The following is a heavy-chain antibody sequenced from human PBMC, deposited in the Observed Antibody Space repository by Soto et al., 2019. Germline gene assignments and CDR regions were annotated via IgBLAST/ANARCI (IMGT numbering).Heavy chain of an antibody. CDR2: INPNSGGT. D-gene: IGHD6-6*01. Sequence: GASVKVSCKASGYTFTGYYMHWVRQAPGQGLEWMGWINPNSGGTNYAQKFQGWVTMTRDTSISTAYMELSRLRSDDTAVYYCARGLARIAARREYYFDYWGQGTLVTVSS. V-gene: IGHV1-2*04. CDR1: GYTFTGYY. CDR3: ARGLARIAARREYYFDY. J-gene: IGHJ4*02.